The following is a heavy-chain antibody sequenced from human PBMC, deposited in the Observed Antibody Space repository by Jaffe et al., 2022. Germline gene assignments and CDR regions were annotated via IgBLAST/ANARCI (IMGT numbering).Heavy chain of an antibody. CDR1: GGSISSGSYY. D-gene: IGHD3-10*01. V-gene: IGHV4-61*02. CDR2: IYTSGST. J-gene: IGHJ5*02. Sequence: QVQLQESGPGLVKPSQTLSLTCTVSGGSISSGSYYWSWIRQPAGKGLEWIGRIYTSGSTNYNPSLKSRVTISVDTSKNQFSLKLSSVTAADTAVYYCARDIIWFGEFQGWFDPWGQGTLVTVSS. CDR3: ARDIIWFGEFQGWFDP.